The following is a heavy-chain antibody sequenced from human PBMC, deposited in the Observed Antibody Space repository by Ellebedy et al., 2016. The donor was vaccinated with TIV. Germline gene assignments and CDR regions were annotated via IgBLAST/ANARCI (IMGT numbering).Heavy chain of an antibody. CDR1: GFTFSSYT. Sequence: GESLKISCAASGFTFSSYTMNWVRQAPGKGLEWVSSISSSGNYIYYADSVKGRFTISRDNAKNSLYLQMNSLRAEDTAVYYCAGYGWPANFDPWGQGTLVTVSS. CDR3: AGYGWPANFDP. V-gene: IGHV3-21*01. CDR2: ISSSGNYI. D-gene: IGHD5-18*01. J-gene: IGHJ5*02.